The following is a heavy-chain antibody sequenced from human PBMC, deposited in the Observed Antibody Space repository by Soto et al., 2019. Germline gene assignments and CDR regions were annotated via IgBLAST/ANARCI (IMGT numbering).Heavy chain of an antibody. J-gene: IGHJ4*02. Sequence: GGSLRLSCVASGFIFRNDYMSWVRQAPGKGLEWVAKTNKDGSEAYYVDSLEGRFTISRDNAKNLLFLEMKSLRVDDTAVYYCARAEDFWSGYYYYFDYWGQGTLVTVSS. V-gene: IGHV3-7*03. CDR1: GFIFRNDY. CDR2: TNKDGSEA. D-gene: IGHD3-3*01. CDR3: ARAEDFWSGYYYYFDY.